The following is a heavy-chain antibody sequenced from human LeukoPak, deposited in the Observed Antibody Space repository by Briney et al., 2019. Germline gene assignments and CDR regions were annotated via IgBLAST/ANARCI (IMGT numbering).Heavy chain of an antibody. CDR3: ARGRGFSYGATTGFDY. D-gene: IGHD5-18*01. Sequence: SETLSLTCTVSGGSISSYYWSWIWQPPGKGLEWIGYIYYSGSTNYNPSLKSRVTISVDTSKNQFSLNLSSVTAADTAVYYCARGRGFSYGATTGFDYWGQGTLVTVSS. V-gene: IGHV4-59*01. CDR2: IYYSGST. J-gene: IGHJ4*02. CDR1: GGSISSYY.